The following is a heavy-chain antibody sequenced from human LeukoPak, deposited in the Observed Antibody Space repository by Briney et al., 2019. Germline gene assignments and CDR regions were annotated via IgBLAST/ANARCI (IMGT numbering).Heavy chain of an antibody. CDR3: ARLTYGSGSYSFWYFDL. Sequence: SETLSLTCTVSGGSISSSYCTWIRQPPGKGLEWIGSISYSGSTYYNPSLQSRVTISVDTSKNQFSLKLSSVTAADTAVYYCARLTYGSGSYSFWYFDLWGRGTLVTVSS. CDR2: ISYSGST. D-gene: IGHD3-10*01. CDR1: GGSISSSY. J-gene: IGHJ2*01. V-gene: IGHV4-39*01.